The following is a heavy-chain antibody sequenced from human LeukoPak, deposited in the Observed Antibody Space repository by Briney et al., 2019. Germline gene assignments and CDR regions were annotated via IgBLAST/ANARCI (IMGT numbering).Heavy chain of an antibody. CDR1: GGSISSYY. Sequence: SETLSLTCTVSGGSISSYYWSWTRQPPGKGLGWIGYIYYSGSTNYNPSLKGRVTISVDTSKNQFSLKLSSVTAADTAVYYCARDPGGGATTFDYWGQGTLVTVSS. J-gene: IGHJ4*02. CDR3: ARDPGGGATTFDY. D-gene: IGHD1-26*01. V-gene: IGHV4-59*01. CDR2: IYYSGST.